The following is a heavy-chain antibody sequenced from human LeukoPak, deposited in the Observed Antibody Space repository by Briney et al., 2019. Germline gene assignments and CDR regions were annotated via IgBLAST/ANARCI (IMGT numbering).Heavy chain of an antibody. CDR3: ARLAVAGDY. D-gene: IGHD6-19*01. Sequence: SETLSLTCAVYGGSFSGYYWSGIRQPPGKGLEWIGEINHSGSTNYNPSLKSRVTISVDTSKNQFSLKLSSVTAADTAVYYCARLAVAGDYWGQGTLVTVSS. CDR2: INHSGST. V-gene: IGHV4-34*01. J-gene: IGHJ4*02. CDR1: GGSFSGYY.